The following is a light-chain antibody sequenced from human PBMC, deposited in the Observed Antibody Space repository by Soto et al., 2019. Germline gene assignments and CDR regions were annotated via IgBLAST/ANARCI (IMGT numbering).Light chain of an antibody. CDR3: QKYNSAPRT. Sequence: DIQMTQSPSSLSASVGDRVTITCRASQGIRNYLAWYQQKPGKVPKLLIYAASTLQSGVPSRFSGSGSGTDFTLTISLLQPEYVANYYCQKYNSAPRTFGQGTKVEIK. V-gene: IGKV1-27*01. J-gene: IGKJ1*01. CDR2: AAS. CDR1: QGIRNY.